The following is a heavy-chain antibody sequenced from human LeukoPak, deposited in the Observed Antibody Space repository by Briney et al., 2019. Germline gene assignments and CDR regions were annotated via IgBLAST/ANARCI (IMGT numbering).Heavy chain of an antibody. J-gene: IGHJ6*02. V-gene: IGHV3-11*01. CDR2: ISSSGSTI. CDR3: ARASSYYYGMDV. Sequence: RPGGSLRLSCAASGFTFSDYYMSWIRQAPGKGLEWVSYISSSGSTIYYADSVKGRLTISRDNAKNSLYLQMNSLRAEDTAVYYCARASSYYYGMDVWGQGTTVTVSS. CDR1: GFTFSDYY.